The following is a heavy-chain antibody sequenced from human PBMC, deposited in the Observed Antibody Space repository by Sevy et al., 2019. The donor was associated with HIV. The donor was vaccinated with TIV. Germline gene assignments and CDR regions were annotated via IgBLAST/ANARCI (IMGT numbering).Heavy chain of an antibody. Sequence: SETLSLTCTVSGDSISSGNHWWSWIRQPAGKGLEWIGRVYSSGRTMYNSSLKSRVTMSVDTSKNQFSLMVSSLIAADTAIYYCARDGIRRDYYHGMDVWGQVTTVTVSS. J-gene: IGHJ6*02. CDR1: GDSISSGNHW. D-gene: IGHD3-10*01. CDR3: ARDGIRRDYYHGMDV. V-gene: IGHV4-61*02. CDR2: VYSSGRT.